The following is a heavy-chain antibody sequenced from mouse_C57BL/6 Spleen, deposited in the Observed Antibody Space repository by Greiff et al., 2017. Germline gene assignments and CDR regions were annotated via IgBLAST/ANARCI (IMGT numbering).Heavy chain of an antibody. Sequence: EVQLQESGAELVKPGASVKLSCTASGFNIKDYYMHWVKQSTEQGLEWIGRIDPEDGATKYAPKFQGKATITADTSSNTAYLQLSSLTSEDTAVLYCAGRPYDYARDFDDWGQVTTLTVSS. J-gene: IGHJ2*01. D-gene: IGHD2-4*01. CDR1: GFNIKDYY. V-gene: IGHV14-2*01. CDR2: IDPEDGAT. CDR3: AGRPYDYARDFDD.